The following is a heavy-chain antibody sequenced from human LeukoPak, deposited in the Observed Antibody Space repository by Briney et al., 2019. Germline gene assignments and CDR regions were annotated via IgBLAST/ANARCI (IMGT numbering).Heavy chain of an antibody. Sequence: PGGSLRLSCAASGFTFDDYGMSWGRQPPGKGLEGVSGINWNGGSTGYADSVKGRFTISRDNAKNSLYLQMNSLRAEDTALYYCARGGGYYDSSGYHDAFDIWGQGTMVTVSS. CDR3: ARGGGYYDSSGYHDAFDI. V-gene: IGHV3-20*04. D-gene: IGHD3-22*01. J-gene: IGHJ3*02. CDR1: GFTFDDYG. CDR2: INWNGGST.